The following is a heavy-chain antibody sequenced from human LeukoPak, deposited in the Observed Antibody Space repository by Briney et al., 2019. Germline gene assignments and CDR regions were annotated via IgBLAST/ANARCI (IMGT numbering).Heavy chain of an antibody. Sequence: GASVKVSCKASGGTFSSYAISWVRQAPGQGLEWMGRIIPILGIANYAQKFQGRVTITADTSTSTAYMELRSLRSDDTAVYYCARDTAMVYDAFDIWGQGTMVTVSS. CDR1: GGTFSSYA. CDR3: ARDTAMVYDAFDI. D-gene: IGHD5-18*01. CDR2: IIPILGIA. J-gene: IGHJ3*02. V-gene: IGHV1-69*04.